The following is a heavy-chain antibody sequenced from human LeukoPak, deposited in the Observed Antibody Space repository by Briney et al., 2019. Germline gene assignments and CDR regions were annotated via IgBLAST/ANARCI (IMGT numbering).Heavy chain of an antibody. CDR3: AKGCLGGGNCFFFQH. CDR2: ISSDGATQ. J-gene: IGHJ1*01. D-gene: IGHD2-15*01. CDR1: GFTFDNYG. Sequence: GRSLRLSCAASGFTFDNYGMHWVRQAPDKGLEWVADISSDGATQYYADSVKGRFTISRDNSKNTLNLQMNSLRPGDTAVYYCAKGCLGGGNCFFFQHWGQGTLVTVSS. V-gene: IGHV3-30*18.